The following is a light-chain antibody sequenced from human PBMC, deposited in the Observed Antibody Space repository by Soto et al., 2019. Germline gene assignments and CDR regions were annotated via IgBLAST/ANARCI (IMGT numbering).Light chain of an antibody. CDR2: LNSDGSH. V-gene: IGLV4-69*01. CDR3: QTWAFRV. J-gene: IGLJ1*01. CDR1: SGHSSYA. Sequence: QPVLTQSPSASASLGASVKLTCTLSSGHSSYAIAWHQQQPEKGPRYLMKLNSDGSHSKGDGIPDRFSGSSSGAERYLTISSLQSEDEADYYCQTWAFRVFGTGTKVTVL.